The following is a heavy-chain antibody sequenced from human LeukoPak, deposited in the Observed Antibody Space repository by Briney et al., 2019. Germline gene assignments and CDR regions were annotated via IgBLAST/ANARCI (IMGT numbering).Heavy chain of an antibody. D-gene: IGHD3-9*01. J-gene: IGHJ4*02. CDR3: ARDHIDFYDIVSGYHDY. V-gene: IGHV3-66*01. CDR1: GFTVNNNC. CDR2: ICSGGST. Sequence: GGSLRLSCAASGFTVNNNCISWVRQAPGRGLEWVSLICSGGSTYSADSVKGRFTISRDNSKNTLYLHMNSLRAEDTAVYYCARDHIDFYDIVSGYHDYWGQGALVTVSS.